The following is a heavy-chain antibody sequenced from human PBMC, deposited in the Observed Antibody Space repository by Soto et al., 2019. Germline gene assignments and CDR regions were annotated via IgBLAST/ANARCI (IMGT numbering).Heavy chain of an antibody. Sequence: GASVKVSCKASGGTFSSYTISWVRQAPGQGLEWMGRIIPILGIANYAQKFQDRVTMTSDTSTTTVNMELSGLRSDDTAVYYCSRGSLLPSGSYFYYYGMDVWGQGTTVTVSS. J-gene: IGHJ6*02. CDR1: GGTFSSYT. V-gene: IGHV1-69*02. CDR3: SRGSLLPSGSYFYYYGMDV. CDR2: IIPILGIA. D-gene: IGHD6-19*01.